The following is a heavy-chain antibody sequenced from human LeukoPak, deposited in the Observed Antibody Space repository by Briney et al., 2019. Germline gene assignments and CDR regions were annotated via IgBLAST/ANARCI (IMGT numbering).Heavy chain of an antibody. J-gene: IGHJ3*02. D-gene: IGHD3-22*01. CDR3: ARESYYDSGAYYGGYDAFDI. CDR2: ISSDGTNT. V-gene: IGHV3-74*01. Sequence: GGSLRLSCAASGFSFDTYWMHWVRQSSGEGLVWASRISSDGTNTAYADSVKDRFTISRDNAKNTMYLQMSSLRAEDTAVYYCARESYYDSGAYYGGYDAFDIWGQGTMVTVSS. CDR1: GFSFDTYW.